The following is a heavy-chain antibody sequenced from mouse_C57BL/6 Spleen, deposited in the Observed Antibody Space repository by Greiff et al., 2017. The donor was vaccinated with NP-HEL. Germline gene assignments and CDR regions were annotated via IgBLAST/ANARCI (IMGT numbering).Heavy chain of an antibody. CDR2: IYPGDGDT. V-gene: IGHV1-82*01. Sequence: VQLKQSGPELVKPGASVKISCKASGYAFSSSWMNWVKQRPGKGLEWIGRIYPGDGDTNYNGKFKGKATLTADKSSSTAYMQLSSLTSEDSAVYFCARDSSGYLAWFAYWGQGTLVTVSA. D-gene: IGHD3-2*02. J-gene: IGHJ3*01. CDR1: GYAFSSSW. CDR3: ARDSSGYLAWFAY.